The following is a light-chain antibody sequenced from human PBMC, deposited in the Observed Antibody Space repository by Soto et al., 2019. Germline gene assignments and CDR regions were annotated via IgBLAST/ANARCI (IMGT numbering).Light chain of an antibody. J-gene: IGKJ1*01. CDR1: QSVSNSY. CDR2: GAS. CDR3: QRYGSSPRT. Sequence: EIVLTQSQGTLPLSPGERATLSCRASQSVSNSYLAWYQQKPGQAPRLLIYGASSSGTGFPNRFSGSGSGRDFTLTISSLEPDDFAVYCCQRYGSSPRTFGQGTKVEIQ. V-gene: IGKV3-20*01.